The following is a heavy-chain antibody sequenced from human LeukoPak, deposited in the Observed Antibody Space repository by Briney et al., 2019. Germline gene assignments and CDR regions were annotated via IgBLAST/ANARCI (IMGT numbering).Heavy chain of an antibody. CDR1: GFTFSSYA. D-gene: IGHD1-20*01. CDR3: AKGLWAITDFDY. CDR2: ISGSGGST. V-gene: IGHV3-23*01. Sequence: GGSLRLSCAASGFTFSSYAMSWVRQAPGKGLEWVSAISGSGGSTYYADSVKGRFTISRDNSKNTLYLQMNSLRAEETAVYYCAKGLWAITDFDYWGQGTLVTVSS. J-gene: IGHJ4*02.